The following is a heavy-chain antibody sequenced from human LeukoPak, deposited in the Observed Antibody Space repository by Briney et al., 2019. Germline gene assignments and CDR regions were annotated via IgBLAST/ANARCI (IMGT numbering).Heavy chain of an antibody. D-gene: IGHD3-22*01. V-gene: IGHV4-4*02. CDR1: GGSISSSNW. CDR3: ASYYYDSSGYYSRHYHFDY. CDR2: IYHSGST. Sequence: SGTLSLTCAVSGGSISSSNWWSWVRQPPGKGLEWIGEIYHSGSTNYNPSLKSRVTISADKSKNQISLKLSSVTAADTAVYYCASYYYDSSGYYSRHYHFDYWGQGTLVTVSS. J-gene: IGHJ4*02.